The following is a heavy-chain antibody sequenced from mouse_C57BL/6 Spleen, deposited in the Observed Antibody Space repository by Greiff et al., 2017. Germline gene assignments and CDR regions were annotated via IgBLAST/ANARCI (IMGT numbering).Heavy chain of an antibody. CDR3: ARGGIYYSNPSWFAY. J-gene: IGHJ3*01. CDR2: IYPGSGST. D-gene: IGHD2-5*01. CDR1: GYTFTSYW. V-gene: IGHV1-55*01. Sequence: QVQLQQPGAELVKPGASVKMSCKASGYTFTSYWITWVKQRPGQGLEWIGDIYPGSGSTNYNEKFKSKATLTVDTSSSTAYMQLSSLTSEDSAVYYCARGGIYYSNPSWFAYWGQGTLVTVSA.